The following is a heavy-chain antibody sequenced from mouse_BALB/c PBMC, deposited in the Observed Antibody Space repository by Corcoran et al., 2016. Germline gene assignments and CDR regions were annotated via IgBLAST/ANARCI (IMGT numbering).Heavy chain of an antibody. J-gene: IGHJ3*01. CDR1: GYTFTDYY. V-gene: IGHV1-84*02. CDR3: DYSWFAY. Sequence: QIQLQQSGPELVKPGASVKISCTASGYTFTDYYINWVKQKPGQGLEWIGWIYPGCGNTKYNEKFKGKATLTVDTSSSTAYMQLSSLTSEDTAVYFCDYSWFAYWGQGTLVTVSA. D-gene: IGHD1-1*01. CDR2: IYPGCGNT.